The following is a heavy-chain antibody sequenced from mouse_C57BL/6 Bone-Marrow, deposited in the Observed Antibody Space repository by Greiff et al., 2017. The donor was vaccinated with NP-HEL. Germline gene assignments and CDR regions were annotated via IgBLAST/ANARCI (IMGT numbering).Heavy chain of an antibody. D-gene: IGHD1-1*01. CDR2: IYPGDGDT. J-gene: IGHJ2*01. CDR3: ARYYYGSSYDY. CDR1: GYAFSSYW. Sequence: QVQLKESGAELVKPGASVKISCKASGYAFSSYWMNWVKQRPGKGLKWIGQIYPGDGDTNYNGKFKGKATLTADKSSSTAYMQLSSLTSEDSAVYFCARYYYGSSYDYWGQGTTLTVSS. V-gene: IGHV1-80*01.